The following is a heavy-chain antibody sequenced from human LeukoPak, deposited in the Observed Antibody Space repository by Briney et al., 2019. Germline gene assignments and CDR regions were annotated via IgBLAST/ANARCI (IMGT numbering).Heavy chain of an antibody. D-gene: IGHD4-17*01. CDR3: ARMGARYGDYGGYYYYYGMDV. CDR1: GFTFSSYA. V-gene: IGHV3-23*01. Sequence: GGSLRLSCAASGFTFSSYAMSWVRQAPGKGLEWVSAISGSGGSTYYADSVKGRFTISRDNSQNTLYLQMNSLRAEDTAVYYCARMGARYGDYGGYYYYYGMDVWGQGTTVTVSS. J-gene: IGHJ6*02. CDR2: ISGSGGST.